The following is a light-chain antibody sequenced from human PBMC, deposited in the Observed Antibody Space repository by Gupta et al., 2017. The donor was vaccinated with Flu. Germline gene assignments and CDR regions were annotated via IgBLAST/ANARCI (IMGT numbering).Light chain of an antibody. Sequence: QSVLTPPPSSSGTPAQRVTISCHGSSSNNGSNTVNWYQQLPGTAPKLLIYSNNQRPSGVPDRFSGSKSGTSASLAISGLQSEDEADYYCAAWDDSLNGVVFGGGTKLTVL. J-gene: IGLJ2*01. CDR3: AAWDDSLNGVV. CDR2: SNN. V-gene: IGLV1-44*01. CDR1: SSNNGSNT.